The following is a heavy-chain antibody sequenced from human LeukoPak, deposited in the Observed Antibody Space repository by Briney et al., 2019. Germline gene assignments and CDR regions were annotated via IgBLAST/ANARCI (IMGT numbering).Heavy chain of an antibody. CDR2: ISDSGGST. CDR3: AREESQWLVGYYYGMDV. D-gene: IGHD6-19*01. J-gene: IGHJ6*02. CDR1: GFTFSSYA. V-gene: IGHV3-23*01. Sequence: GGSLRLSCAASGFTFSSYAMTWVRQAPGKGLEWVSTISDSGGSTYYADSVKGRFTISKDNAKNTLYLQMNSLRAEDTAVYYCAREESQWLVGYYYGMDVWGQGTTVTVSS.